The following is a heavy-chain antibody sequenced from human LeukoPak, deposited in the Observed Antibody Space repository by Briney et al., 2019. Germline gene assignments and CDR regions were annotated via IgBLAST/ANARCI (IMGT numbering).Heavy chain of an antibody. J-gene: IGHJ3*02. CDR3: ARYTVTTQKDAFDI. V-gene: IGHV4-31*03. CDR2: IYYSGST. D-gene: IGHD4-17*01. Sequence: ASEILSLTRTVSGGSISSGGYYLSWIRQHPGKGLEWIGYIYYSGSTYYNPSLKSRVTISVDTSKNQFSLKLSSVTAADTAVYYCARYTVTTQKDAFDIWGQGTMVTVSS. CDR1: GGSISSGGYY.